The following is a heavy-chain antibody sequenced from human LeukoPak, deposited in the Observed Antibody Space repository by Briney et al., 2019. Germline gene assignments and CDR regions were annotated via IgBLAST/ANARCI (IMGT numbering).Heavy chain of an antibody. CDR1: GYSISSGYY. CDR3: ARDTVTRLYRVGDY. V-gene: IGHV4-38-2*02. D-gene: IGHD4-17*01. J-gene: IGHJ4*02. Sequence: PSETLSLTCTVSGYSISSGYYWGWIRQPPGKGLEWIGSIYHSGSTYYNPSLKSRVTISVDTSKNQFSLKLSSVTAADTAVYYCARDTVTRLYRVGDYWGQGTLVTVSS. CDR2: IYHSGST.